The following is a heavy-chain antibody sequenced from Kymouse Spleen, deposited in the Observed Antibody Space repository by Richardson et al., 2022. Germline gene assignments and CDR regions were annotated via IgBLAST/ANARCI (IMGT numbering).Heavy chain of an antibody. CDR2: ISWNSGSI. CDR3: AKDIKGITMVRGVMRYGMDV. J-gene: IGHJ6*02. V-gene: IGHV3-9*01. CDR1: GFTFDDYA. D-gene: IGHD3-10*01. Sequence: EVQLVESGGGLVQPGRSLRLSCAASGFTFDDYAMHWVRQAPGKGLEWVSGISWNSGSIGYADSVKGRFTISRDNAKNSLYLQMNSLRAEDTALYYCAKDIKGITMVRGVMRYGMDVWGQGTTVTVSS.